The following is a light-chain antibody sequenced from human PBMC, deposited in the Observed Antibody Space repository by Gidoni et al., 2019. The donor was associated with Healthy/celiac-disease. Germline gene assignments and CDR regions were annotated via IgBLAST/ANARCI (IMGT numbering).Light chain of an antibody. V-gene: IGKV3-11*01. CDR3: QQRSNWPPT. J-gene: IGKJ4*01. Sequence: EILLTQSPATLSLSPGERATLSCRASQSVSSYLAWYQQKPGKAPRLLIYDASNRATGIPARFSGSGSGTDFTLTISSLEPEDFAVYYCQQRSNWPPTFGGGTKVEIK. CDR2: DAS. CDR1: QSVSSY.